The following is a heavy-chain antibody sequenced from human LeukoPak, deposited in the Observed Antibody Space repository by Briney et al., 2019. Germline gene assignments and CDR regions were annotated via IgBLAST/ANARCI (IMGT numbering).Heavy chain of an antibody. CDR1: GGSLSSYY. CDR2: IHQSGST. J-gene: IGHJ2*01. D-gene: IGHD1-7*01. V-gene: IGHV4-59*06. Sequence: SETLSLTCVVSGGSLSSYYWSWIRQPPGKGLEWTGHIHQSGSTSYHPPLRSRVSISLDRSNNQFSLEVNFVTAADTAVYYCARGNWNYGSWFFDLWGRGTLVTVSS. CDR3: ARGNWNYGSWFFDL.